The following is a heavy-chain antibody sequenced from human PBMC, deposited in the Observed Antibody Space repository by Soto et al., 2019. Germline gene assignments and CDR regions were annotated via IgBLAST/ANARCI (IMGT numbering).Heavy chain of an antibody. Sequence: EVQLVESGGGLVQPGGSLRLSCAASGFTVSSNYMSWVRQAPGKGLEWVSVIYRGGSAYYADSLKGRFTISSENSKNTQYLKMNRLRAEDTAVYYCARHGYSYGGGYFDYWGQGTLVTVS. CDR3: ARHGYSYGGGYFDY. CDR1: GFTVSSNY. J-gene: IGHJ4*02. CDR2: IYRGGSA. D-gene: IGHD5-18*01. V-gene: IGHV3-66*04.